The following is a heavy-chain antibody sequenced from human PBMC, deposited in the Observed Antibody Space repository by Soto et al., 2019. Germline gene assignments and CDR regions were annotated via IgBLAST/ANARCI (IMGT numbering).Heavy chain of an antibody. CDR2: NNYRADT. D-gene: IGHD6-19*01. CDR3: ARGGSGWKALNYFDS. J-gene: IGHJ4*02. CDR1: GGSIDNNGYS. Sequence: QVQLQESGPGLVKPSQTLSLTCTVSGGSIDNNGYSWTWIRQRPGGGLEWLGSNNYRADTYYTPSLKRRITISLDTSQNQFSLWLTSVTAADTGMYYCARGGSGWKALNYFDSWGQGILVTVSS. V-gene: IGHV4-31*03.